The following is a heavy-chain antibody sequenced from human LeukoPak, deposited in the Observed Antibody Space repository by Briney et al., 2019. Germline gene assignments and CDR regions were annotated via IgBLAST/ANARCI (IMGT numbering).Heavy chain of an antibody. V-gene: IGHV4-59*08. CDR2: VYNSGDT. CDR1: GGSTSSDY. J-gene: IGHJ2*01. D-gene: IGHD3-16*01. CDR3: ARLKLGAYFDL. Sequence: SETLSLTCTVSGGSTSSDYWSWIRQSPGKGLEWVGYVYNSGDTGKNPSLKSRVTILLNTSKNQCSLKLTSVSAADTAVYYCARLKLGAYFDLWGRGTLVTVSS.